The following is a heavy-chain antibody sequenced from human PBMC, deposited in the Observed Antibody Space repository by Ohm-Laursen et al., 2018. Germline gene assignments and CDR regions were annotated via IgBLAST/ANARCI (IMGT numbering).Heavy chain of an antibody. J-gene: IGHJ4*02. V-gene: IGHV3-23*01. Sequence: LRLSCAASGFTFSSYAMSWVRQAPGKGLEWVSAISGSGGSTYYADSVKGRFTISRDNSKNTLYLQMNSLRAEDTAVYYCAKRGSQWLETEGSNPRPYYFDYWGQGTLVTVSS. D-gene: IGHD6-19*01. CDR2: ISGSGGST. CDR3: AKRGSQWLETEGSNPRPYYFDY. CDR1: GFTFSSYA.